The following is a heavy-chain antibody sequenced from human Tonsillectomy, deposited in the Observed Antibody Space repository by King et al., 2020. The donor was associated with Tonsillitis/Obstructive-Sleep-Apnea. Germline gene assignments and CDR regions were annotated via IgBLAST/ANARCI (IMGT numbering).Heavy chain of an antibody. CDR3: AKDAHPQFYYYGMDV. V-gene: IGHV3-30*18. CDR1: GFTFSTYG. CDR2: ISYDGSDK. Sequence: VQLVESGGGVVQPGRSLRVSCAASGFTFSTYGMHWVRQAPGKGLEWVALISYDGSDKYYTDSVKGRFAISRDNSKNTLYLQMDGLRAEDTAVYYCAKDAHPQFYYYGMDVWGQGPTVPVS. J-gene: IGHJ6*02.